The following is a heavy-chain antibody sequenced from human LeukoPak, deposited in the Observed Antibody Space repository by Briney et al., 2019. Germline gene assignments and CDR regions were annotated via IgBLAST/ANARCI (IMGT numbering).Heavy chain of an antibody. J-gene: IGHJ6*03. V-gene: IGHV1-46*01. D-gene: IGHD3-10*01. CDR3: ARQLWFGGTYYYYYMDV. CDR1: GYTFTNNF. Sequence: ASVKVSCKASGYTFTNNFMHWVRQAPGQGLEWIGIINPSGDNTWYAQKFQGRVTMTRDMATSTDYLEVSSLRSEDTAVYYCARQLWFGGTYYYYYMDVWGKGTTVTISS. CDR2: INPSGDNT.